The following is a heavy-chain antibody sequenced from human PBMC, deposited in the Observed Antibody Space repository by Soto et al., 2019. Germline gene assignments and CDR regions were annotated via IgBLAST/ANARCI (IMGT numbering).Heavy chain of an antibody. CDR2: INPNSGGT. V-gene: IGHV1-2*02. CDR3: ARDLTVQGSATVYYYYYYGMDV. CDR1: GYTFTGYY. D-gene: IGHD3-10*01. Sequence: ASVKVYCKASGYTFTGYYMHWVRQAPGQGLEWMGWINPNSGGTNYAQKFQGRVTMTRDTSISTAYMELSRLRSDDTAVYYCARDLTVQGSATVYYYYYYGMDVWGQGTTVTVSS. J-gene: IGHJ6*02.